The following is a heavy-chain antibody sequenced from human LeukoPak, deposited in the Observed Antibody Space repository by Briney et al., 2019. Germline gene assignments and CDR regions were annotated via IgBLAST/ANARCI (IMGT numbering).Heavy chain of an antibody. CDR3: SRSQFDY. CDR1: GFSFSSYW. Sequence: GGSLRLSCEPSGFSFSSYWMLWVRQAPGKGLVWVSRNSGDGTITTYADFVKGRFTISRYNTKNILYLQMNSLKVEDTAIYYCSRSQFDYWGQGVLVTVSS. V-gene: IGHV3-74*03. CDR2: NSGDGTIT. J-gene: IGHJ4*02.